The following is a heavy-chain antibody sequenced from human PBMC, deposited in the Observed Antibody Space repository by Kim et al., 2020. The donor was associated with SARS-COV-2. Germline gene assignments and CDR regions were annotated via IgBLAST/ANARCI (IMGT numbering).Heavy chain of an antibody. CDR3: AKYCGSQKYCLES. CDR2: VNHDEYT. V-gene: IGHV4-34*01. Sequence: SETLSLTCTIYGESFSPDSWSWIRQSPGKGLEWIGEVNHDEYTKYNPSLESRVTISVDTSRNHFSLRLTSVTAADTAVYYCAKYCGSQKYCLESWGQGTLVTVSS. J-gene: IGHJ5*02. CDR1: GESFSPDS. D-gene: IGHD2-21*01.